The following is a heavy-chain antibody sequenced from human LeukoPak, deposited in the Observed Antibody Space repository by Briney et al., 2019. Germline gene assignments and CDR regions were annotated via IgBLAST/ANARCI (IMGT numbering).Heavy chain of an antibody. CDR2: ISSSSSTI. Sequence: GGSLRLSCAASGFTFSSYSMNWVRQAPGKGLEWVSYISSSSSTIYYADSVKGRFTISRDNAKNSLYLQMNSLRAEDTAVYYCARDRPKGVGAIPYNWFDPWGQGTLVTVSS. V-gene: IGHV3-48*04. J-gene: IGHJ5*02. CDR1: GFTFSSYS. CDR3: ARDRPKGVGAIPYNWFDP. D-gene: IGHD1-26*01.